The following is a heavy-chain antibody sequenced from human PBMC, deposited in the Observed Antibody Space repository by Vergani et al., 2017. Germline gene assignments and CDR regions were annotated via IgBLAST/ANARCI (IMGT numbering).Heavy chain of an antibody. CDR3: ARVRSISTYYYYYMDV. CDR1: GYTFTGYY. Sequence: QVQLVQSGAEVKKPGASVKVSCKASGYTFTGYYMHWVRQAPGQGLEWIGWITTNTGGTNYAQKFQGRVTMTRDTSISTAYMELSSLRSEDTAVYYCARVRSISTYYYYYMDVWGKGTTVTVSS. V-gene: IGHV1-2*02. D-gene: IGHD5-24*01. CDR2: ITTNTGGT. J-gene: IGHJ6*03.